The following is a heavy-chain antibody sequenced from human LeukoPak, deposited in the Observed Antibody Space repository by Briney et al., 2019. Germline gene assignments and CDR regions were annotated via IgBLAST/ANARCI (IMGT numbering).Heavy chain of an antibody. CDR2: ISSSSSTI. J-gene: IGHJ1*01. D-gene: IGHD2-15*01. CDR3: ARDTNCSGGSCYPLQH. V-gene: IGHV3-48*04. CDR1: GFTFSSYS. Sequence: PGGSLRLSCAASGFTFSSYSVNWVCQAPGKGLEWVPYISSSSSTIYYADSVKGRFTISRDNAKNSLYLQMNSLRAEDTAVYYCARDTNCSGGSCYPLQHWARAPRSPSPQ.